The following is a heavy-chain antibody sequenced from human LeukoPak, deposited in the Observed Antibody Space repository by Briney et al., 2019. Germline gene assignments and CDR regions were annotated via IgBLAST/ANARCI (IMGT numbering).Heavy chain of an antibody. CDR3: AKDVVYGSGSYAYYFDY. V-gene: IGHV3-66*01. J-gene: IGHJ4*02. CDR1: GFTVSSNY. Sequence: GGSLRLSCAASGFTVSSNYMSWVRQAPGKGLEWVSVIYSGGSTYYADSVKGRFTISRDNSKNTLYLQMNSLRAEDTAVYYCAKDVVYGSGSYAYYFDYWGQGTLVTVSS. CDR2: IYSGGST. D-gene: IGHD3-10*01.